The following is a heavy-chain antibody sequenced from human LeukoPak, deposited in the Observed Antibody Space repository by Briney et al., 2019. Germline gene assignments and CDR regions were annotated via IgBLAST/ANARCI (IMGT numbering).Heavy chain of an antibody. Sequence: SVKVSCKASGGTFSNYAINWVRQAPGQGLEWMGGIIPIFGTANYAQKFQGRVTITADESTSTAYMDLSRLRSEDTAVYYCARDRAAAGTWFDYWGQGTLVTVSS. CDR3: ARDRAAAGTWFDY. V-gene: IGHV1-69*01. CDR2: IIPIFGTA. D-gene: IGHD6-13*01. CDR1: GGTFSNYA. J-gene: IGHJ4*02.